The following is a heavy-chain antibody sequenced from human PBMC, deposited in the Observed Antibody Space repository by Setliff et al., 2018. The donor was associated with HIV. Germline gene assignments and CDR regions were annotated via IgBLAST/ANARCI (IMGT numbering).Heavy chain of an antibody. CDR1: GYTFSSYY. D-gene: IGHD3-10*01. CDR2: INPSGGST. V-gene: IGHV1-46*01. J-gene: IGHJ6*02. Sequence: GASVKVSCKASGYTFSSYYMHWVRQAPGQGLEWMGIINPSGGSTAYPQKFQGRVTMTRDTSTSTAYMELNSLRSEDTAVYYCARGSDSGSYSYYYGMDVWGQGTTVTV. CDR3: ARGSDSGSYSYYYGMDV.